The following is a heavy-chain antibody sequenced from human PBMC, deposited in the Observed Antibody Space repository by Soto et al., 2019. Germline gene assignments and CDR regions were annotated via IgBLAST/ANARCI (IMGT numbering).Heavy chain of an antibody. D-gene: IGHD1-26*01. CDR3: ARAPRWGAPPNWFDP. CDR1: GGTFSSYA. V-gene: IGHV1-69*01. Sequence: QVQLVQSGAEVKKPGSSVKVSGKASGGTFSSYAISWVRQAPGQGLEWMGGIIPIFGTANYAQKFQGRVMITADESTSRAYVELSSLRSADTAVYYCARAPRWGAPPNWFDPWGQGTLVTVSS. J-gene: IGHJ5*02. CDR2: IIPIFGTA.